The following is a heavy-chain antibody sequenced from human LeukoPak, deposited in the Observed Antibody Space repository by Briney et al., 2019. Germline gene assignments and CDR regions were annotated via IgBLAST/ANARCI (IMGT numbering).Heavy chain of an antibody. CDR2: ISASGDGT. J-gene: IGHJ4*02. D-gene: IGHD2-15*01. CDR3: ANHSAYCSRGSCSFFDY. V-gene: IGHV3-23*01. CDR1: GFTFSNTA. Sequence: GGSLRLSCAGSGFTFSNTAMSWVRQAPGKGLEWVSAISASGDGTFYADSVKGRFTVSRDNSKNILYLQMNSLRVEDTAVYYCANHSAYCSRGSCSFFDYWGQGTLVTASS.